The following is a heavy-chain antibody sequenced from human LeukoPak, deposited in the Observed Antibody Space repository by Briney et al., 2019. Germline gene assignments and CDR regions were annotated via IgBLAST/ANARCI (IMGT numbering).Heavy chain of an antibody. CDR1: GYSFTSYW. CDR3: ARYPRGYYDFWSGYFPGYFDY. Sequence: GESLKISCKGSGYSFTSYWIGWVRQMPGKGLEWMGIIYPGDSDTRYSPSFQGQVTISADKSISTAYLQWSSLKASDTAMYYCARYPRGYYDFWSGYFPGYFDYWGQGTLVTVFS. CDR2: IYPGDSDT. J-gene: IGHJ4*02. D-gene: IGHD3-3*01. V-gene: IGHV5-51*01.